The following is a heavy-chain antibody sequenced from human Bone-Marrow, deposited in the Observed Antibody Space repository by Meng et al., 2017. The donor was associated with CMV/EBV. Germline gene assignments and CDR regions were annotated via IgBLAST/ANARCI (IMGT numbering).Heavy chain of an antibody. J-gene: IGHJ2*01. CDR3: ATGSWSSSWYFDL. Sequence: ASVKVSCKASGYTFTGYYMHWVRQAPGQGLEWMGWINPNSGGTNYAQKFQGRVTMTRDTSISTAYMELSRLRSDDTAVYYCATGSWSSSWYFDLWGRGTLVTVSS. V-gene: IGHV1-2*02. CDR2: INPNSGGT. CDR1: GYTFTGYY. D-gene: IGHD6-13*01.